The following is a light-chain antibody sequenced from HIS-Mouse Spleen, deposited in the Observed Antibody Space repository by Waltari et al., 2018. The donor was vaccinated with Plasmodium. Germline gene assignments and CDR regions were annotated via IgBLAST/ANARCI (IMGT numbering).Light chain of an antibody. Sequence: SYELTQPPSVSVSPGQTARITCSGAALPKKYAYWYQQKSGQAPVLVIYEDSNRPAGVPEGFSGSRSGTMATLTISGAQVEDEADYYCYSTDSSGNHRVFGGGTKLTVL. J-gene: IGLJ3*02. CDR2: EDS. V-gene: IGLV3-10*01. CDR1: ALPKKY. CDR3: YSTDSSGNHRV.